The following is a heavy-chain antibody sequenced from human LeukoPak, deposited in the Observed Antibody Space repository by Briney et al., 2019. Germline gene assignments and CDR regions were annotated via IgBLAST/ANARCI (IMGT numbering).Heavy chain of an antibody. D-gene: IGHD1-26*01. CDR1: GFTFSSYA. CDR3: AKAASHWWEPSYYYYYYMDV. CDR2: ISGSGGST. V-gene: IGHV3-23*01. J-gene: IGHJ6*03. Sequence: GGSLRLSCAASGFTFSSYAMSWVRQAPGKGLEWVSAISGSGGSTYYADSVKGRFTISRDNSKNTLYLQMNSLRAEDTAVYYCAKAASHWWEPSYYYYYYMDVWGKGTTVTVSS.